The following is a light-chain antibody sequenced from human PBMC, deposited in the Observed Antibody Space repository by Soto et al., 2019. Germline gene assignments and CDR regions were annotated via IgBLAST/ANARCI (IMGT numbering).Light chain of an antibody. CDR1: SSDVGGYNY. J-gene: IGLJ1*01. V-gene: IGLV2-14*03. Sequence: QSVLTQPASVSGSPGQSITISCAGTSSDVGGYNYISWYQHHPGKAPKLMIYDVSNRPSGVSNRLSGSKSGNTASLSISGLQPEEEADYYCCSNRTSNPRKIVCGTGTRVTAL. CDR2: DVS. CDR3: CSNRTSNPRKIV.